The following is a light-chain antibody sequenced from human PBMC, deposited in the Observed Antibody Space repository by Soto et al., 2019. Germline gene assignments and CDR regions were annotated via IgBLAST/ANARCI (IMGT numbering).Light chain of an antibody. CDR3: SSYTTRNNRQLV. J-gene: IGLJ3*02. V-gene: IGLV2-14*03. Sequence: QSALTQPASVSGSPGQSIPISCTGIRSDVVGSNYVSWYQNHPGKAPKLMIFDVSNRPSGVSNRFPGSKSGNTASLTISGHHPEDESDYYCSSYTTRNNRQLVFGARAKLTVL. CDR1: RSDVVGSNY. CDR2: DVS.